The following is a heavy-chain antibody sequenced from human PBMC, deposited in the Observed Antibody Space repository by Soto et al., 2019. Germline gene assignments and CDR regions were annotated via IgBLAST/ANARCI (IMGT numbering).Heavy chain of an antibody. CDR3: ARGGIRTPFDY. CDR2: ISSNGGST. J-gene: IGHJ4*02. D-gene: IGHD6-13*01. Sequence: EVQLVESGGGLVQPGGSLRLSCAASGFTFSSYAMHWVRQAPGKGLEYVSAISSNGGSTYYANSVKGRFTISRDNSKNTLYLQIGSLRAEDMAVYYCARGGIRTPFDYWGQGTLVTVSS. CDR1: GFTFSSYA. V-gene: IGHV3-64*01.